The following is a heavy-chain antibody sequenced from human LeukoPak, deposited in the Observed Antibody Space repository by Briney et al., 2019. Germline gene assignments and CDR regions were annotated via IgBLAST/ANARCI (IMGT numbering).Heavy chain of an antibody. CDR3: ASAPDSNSTYYYYYMDV. Sequence: GASVKVSCKASGGTFSSYAISWVRQAPGQGLEWMGGIIPIFGTANYAQKFQGRVTITADESTSTAYMELSSLRSEDTAVYYCASAPDSNSTYYYYYMDVWGRGTTVTVSS. CDR1: GGTFSSYA. CDR2: IIPIFGTA. J-gene: IGHJ6*03. D-gene: IGHD6-6*01. V-gene: IGHV1-69*13.